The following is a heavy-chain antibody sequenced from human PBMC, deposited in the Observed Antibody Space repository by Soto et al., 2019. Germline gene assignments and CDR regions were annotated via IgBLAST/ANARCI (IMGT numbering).Heavy chain of an antibody. V-gene: IGHV3-23*01. J-gene: IGHJ4*02. Sequence: GGSLRLSCAASGFTLAKYTMGWVRQAPGKGLEWVAESYSTGGTEYADSVKGRFTIFRDNSKSTLFLQMNSLGVGDTVLYYCARDREPDGIWTFDSWGQGTLVTVSS. CDR1: GFTLAKYT. CDR3: ARDREPDGIWTFDS. D-gene: IGHD3-9*01. CDR2: SYSTGGT.